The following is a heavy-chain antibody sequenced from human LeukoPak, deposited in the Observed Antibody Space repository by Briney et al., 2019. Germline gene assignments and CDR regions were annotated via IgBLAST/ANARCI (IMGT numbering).Heavy chain of an antibody. CDR1: GGSISSSSYY. Sequence: SETLSLTCTVSGGSISSSSYYWGWIRQPPGKGLEWIGSIYYSGSTYYNPSLKSRVTISVDTSKNQFSLKLSSVTAADTAVYYCARHGIIGWPRRTKYYFDYWGQGTLVTVSS. V-gene: IGHV4-39*01. CDR2: IYYSGST. D-gene: IGHD1-26*01. J-gene: IGHJ4*02. CDR3: ARHGIIGWPRRTKYYFDY.